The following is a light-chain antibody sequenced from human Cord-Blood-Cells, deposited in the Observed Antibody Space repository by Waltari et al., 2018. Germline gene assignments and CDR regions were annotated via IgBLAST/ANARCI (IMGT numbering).Light chain of an antibody. CDR2: DVS. Sequence: TTSCTGTSSDVGGSNYVSWYQQHPGKAPKLMIYDVSNRPSGVSNRFSGSKSGNTASLTISGLQAEDEADYYCSSYTSSSTLVFGGGTKLTVL. V-gene: IGLV2-14*04. CDR3: SSYTSSSTLV. CDR1: SSDVGGSNY. J-gene: IGLJ3*02.